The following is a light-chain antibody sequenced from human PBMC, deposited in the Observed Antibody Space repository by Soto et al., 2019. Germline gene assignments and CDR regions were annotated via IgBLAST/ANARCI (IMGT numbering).Light chain of an antibody. J-gene: IGKJ5*01. CDR3: QQSYRAVT. Sequence: DIQMTQSAASLSASVGDRISITCRASQSVSSYLNWYQQKPGKAPRLLIYAASHLQTGVPSRFRGTGSATHFTLTISSLQPEDFATYYCQQSYRAVTFGQGT. V-gene: IGKV1-39*01. CDR2: AAS. CDR1: QSVSSY.